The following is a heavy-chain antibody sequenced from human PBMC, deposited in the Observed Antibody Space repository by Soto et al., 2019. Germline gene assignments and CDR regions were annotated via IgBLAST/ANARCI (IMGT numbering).Heavy chain of an antibody. CDR3: AKGDYYDSSGYNYYYYGMDV. CDR2: ISGSGGST. CDR1: GFTFISYA. J-gene: IGHJ6*02. D-gene: IGHD3-22*01. Sequence: GGSLRLSCAASGFTFISYAMSWVRQAPGKGLDWVSAISGSGGSTYYADSVKGRFTISRDNSKNTLYLQMNSLRAEDTAVYYCAKGDYYDSSGYNYYYYGMDVWGQGTTVTVSS. V-gene: IGHV3-23*01.